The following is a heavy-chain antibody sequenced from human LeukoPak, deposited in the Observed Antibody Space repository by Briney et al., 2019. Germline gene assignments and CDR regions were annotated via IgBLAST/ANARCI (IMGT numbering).Heavy chain of an antibody. V-gene: IGHV1-69*06. CDR1: GGTFSSYA. CDR2: IIPIFGTA. CDR3: ATSTDYYDASGFYY. J-gene: IGHJ4*02. D-gene: IGHD3-9*01. Sequence: SVKVSCKASGGTFSSYAISWVRQAPGQGLEWMGGIIPIFGTANYAQKFHGRVTITADTSTTTVYMELSSLRSEDTAIFYCATSTDYYDASGFYYWGQGTLVSVSS.